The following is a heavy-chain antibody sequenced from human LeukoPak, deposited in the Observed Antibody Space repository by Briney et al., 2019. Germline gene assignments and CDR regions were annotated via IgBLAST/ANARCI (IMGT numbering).Heavy chain of an antibody. V-gene: IGHV4-59*01. D-gene: IGHD2-2*01. CDR2: IYYSGST. J-gene: IGHJ5*02. CDR1: GGSISSYY. Sequence: SETLSLTCTVSGGSISSYYWSWIRQPPGKGLEWIGYIYYSGSTNYNPSLKSRVTISVDTSKNQFSLKLSSVTAADTAVYYCARGGPAAPTYNWFDPWGQGTLVTVSS. CDR3: ARGGPAAPTYNWFDP.